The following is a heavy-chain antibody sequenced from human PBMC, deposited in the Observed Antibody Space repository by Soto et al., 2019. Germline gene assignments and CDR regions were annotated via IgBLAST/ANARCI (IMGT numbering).Heavy chain of an antibody. D-gene: IGHD5-12*01. CDR2: IYYSGST. CDR1: GGSISSGGYY. J-gene: IGHJ4*02. Sequence: PSETLSLTCTVSGGSISSGGYYWSWIRQHPGKGLEWIGYIYYSGSTYYNPSLKSRVTISVDTSKNQFSLKLSSVTAADTAVYYCARGGIEMATPYYFDYWGQGTLVTVSS. V-gene: IGHV4-31*03. CDR3: ARGGIEMATPYYFDY.